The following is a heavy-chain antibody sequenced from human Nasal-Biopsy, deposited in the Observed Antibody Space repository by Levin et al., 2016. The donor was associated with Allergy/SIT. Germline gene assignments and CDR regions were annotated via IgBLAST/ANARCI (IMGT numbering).Heavy chain of an antibody. CDR3: ARRIPRETTWDAFDI. CDR1: GYRFTSNW. J-gene: IGHJ3*02. D-gene: IGHD1-1*01. Sequence: GESLKISCTGSGYRFTSNWIGWVRQMPGKGLEWMALIHLSDSFTWYSPSFQGHVTISADKSISTAYLQWSSLKASDTAMYFCARRIPRETTWDAFDIWGPGTMVTVSS. V-gene: IGHV5-51*01. CDR2: IHLSDSFT.